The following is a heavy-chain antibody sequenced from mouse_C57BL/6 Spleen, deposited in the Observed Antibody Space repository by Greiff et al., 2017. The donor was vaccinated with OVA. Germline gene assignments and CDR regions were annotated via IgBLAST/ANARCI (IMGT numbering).Heavy chain of an antibody. CDR1: GYTFTSYW. V-gene: IGHV1-59*01. Sequence: LQQPGAELVRPGTSVKLSCKASGYTFTSYWMHWVNQRPGQGLEWIGVIDPSDSYTNYNQKFKGKATLTVDTSSSTAYLQLSSLTSEDSAVDYCARGGSNYEDYFDYWGQGTTLTVSS. J-gene: IGHJ2*01. CDR2: IDPSDSYT. CDR3: ARGGSNYEDYFDY. D-gene: IGHD2-5*01.